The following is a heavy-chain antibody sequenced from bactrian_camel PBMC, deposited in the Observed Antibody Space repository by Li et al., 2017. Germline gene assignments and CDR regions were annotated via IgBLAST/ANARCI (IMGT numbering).Heavy chain of an antibody. CDR2: IDLDSYT. CDR3: AARPVEHVWATARCFPGSRSRASGY. Sequence: HVQLVESGGGSAETGGSLRVSCRASGFRFADYALGWYRQAPGNGCELLSTIDLDSYTYVADSVKGRFTASRDNARNTFYLQMNNLKREDTAVYYCAARPVEHVWATARCFPGSRSRASGYWAQGTQVTVS. V-gene: IGHV3S55*01. D-gene: IGHD4*01. J-gene: IGHJ6*01. CDR1: GFRFADYA.